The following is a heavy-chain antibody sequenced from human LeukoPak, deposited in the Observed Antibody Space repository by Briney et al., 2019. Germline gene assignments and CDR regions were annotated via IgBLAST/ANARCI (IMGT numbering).Heavy chain of an antibody. J-gene: IGHJ5*02. V-gene: IGHV3-7*01. CDR1: GFTFNDYW. Sequence: GGSLRLSCTASGFTFNDYWMTWVRQTPGKGLEWVANINEDGSAKNYVDSVKGRFTISRDNAVNSLYLQMNSLRAEDTAMYYCARDSRMNYYASWGRGTLVTVSS. CDR3: ARDSRMNYYAS. D-gene: IGHD3-3*01. CDR2: INEDGSAK.